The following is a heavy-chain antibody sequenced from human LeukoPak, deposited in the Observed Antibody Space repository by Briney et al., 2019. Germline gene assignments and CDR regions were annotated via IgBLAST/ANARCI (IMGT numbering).Heavy chain of an antibody. D-gene: IGHD3-22*01. CDR2: ISGSGGST. CDR1: GFTFSSYA. J-gene: IGHJ5*02. CDR3: ARWDSSGYFNWFDP. V-gene: IGHV3-23*01. Sequence: GGSPRLSCAASGFTFSSYAMSWVRQAPGKGLEWVSAISGSGGSTYYADSVKGRFTISRDNSKNTLYLQMNSLRAEDTAVYYCARWDSSGYFNWFDPWGQGTLVTVSS.